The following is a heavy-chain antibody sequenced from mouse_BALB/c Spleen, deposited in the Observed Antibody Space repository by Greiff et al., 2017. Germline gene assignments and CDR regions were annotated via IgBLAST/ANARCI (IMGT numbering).Heavy chain of an antibody. CDR3: ARNLGNSLLRLTCAY. D-gene: IGHD1-2*01. J-gene: IGHJ3*01. CDR1: GYSITSGYY. V-gene: IGHV3-6*02. Sequence: VQLKQSGPGLVKPSQSLSLTCSVTGYSITSGYYWNWIRQFPGNKLEWMGYISYDGSNNYNPSLKNRISITRDTSKNQFFLKLNSVTTEDTATYYCARNLGNSLLRLTCAYWGQGTLVTVSA. CDR2: ISYDGSN.